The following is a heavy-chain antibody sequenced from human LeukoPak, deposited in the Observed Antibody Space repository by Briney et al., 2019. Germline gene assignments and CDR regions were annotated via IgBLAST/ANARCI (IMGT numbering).Heavy chain of an antibody. D-gene: IGHD6-19*01. Sequence: GGSLRLSCAASGFTFSSYEMNWVRQAPGKGLEWVSYISSSGSSIYYADSVKGRFTISRDNAKNSVYLQMNSLRDEDTAVYYCARPTVAGRGDYFDYWGQGTLVTVSS. J-gene: IGHJ4*02. V-gene: IGHV3-48*03. CDR2: ISSSGSSI. CDR1: GFTFSSYE. CDR3: ARPTVAGRGDYFDY.